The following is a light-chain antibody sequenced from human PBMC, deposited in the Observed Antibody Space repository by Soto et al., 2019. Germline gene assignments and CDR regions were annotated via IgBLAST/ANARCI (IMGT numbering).Light chain of an antibody. CDR3: ASYAGTNTF. V-gene: IGLV2-8*01. Sequence: QSALTQPPSASGSPGQSVTISCTGTSSDVGAYNFVSWYQQHPGKVPKLMIYEVTKRPSGVPDRFSGSKSGNTASLTVSGLHADDEADYYCASYAGTNTFVGTGTKLTVL. CDR1: SSDVGAYNF. J-gene: IGLJ1*01. CDR2: EVT.